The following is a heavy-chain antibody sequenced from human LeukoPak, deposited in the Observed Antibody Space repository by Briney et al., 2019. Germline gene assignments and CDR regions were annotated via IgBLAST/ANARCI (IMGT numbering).Heavy chain of an antibody. V-gene: IGHV4-59*08. J-gene: IGHJ4*02. D-gene: IGHD6-13*01. CDR3: VRGRQQQEFDY. CDR2: IYYSGST. Sequence: PSETLSLTCTVSGGSISSYYWSWIRQPPGKGLEWIGYIYYSGSTNYNPSLKSRVTISVDTSKNQFSLKLSSVTAADTAVYYCVRGRQQQEFDYWGQGTLVTVSS. CDR1: GGSISSYY.